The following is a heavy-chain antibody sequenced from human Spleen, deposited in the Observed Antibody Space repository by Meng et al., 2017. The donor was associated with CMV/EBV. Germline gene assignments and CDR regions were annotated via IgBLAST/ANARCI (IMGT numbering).Heavy chain of an antibody. J-gene: IGHJ4*02. CDR1: GFTFSSYA. D-gene: IGHD5-12*01. Sequence: AASGFTFSSYAMHWVRQAPGKGLEWVAVISYDGTNKYYADSVKGRFTISRDNSKNTLYLQMNSLRPEDTAVYYCARVDNGYDLPFDYWGQGTLVTVSS. V-gene: IGHV3-30*04. CDR3: ARVDNGYDLPFDY. CDR2: ISYDGTNK.